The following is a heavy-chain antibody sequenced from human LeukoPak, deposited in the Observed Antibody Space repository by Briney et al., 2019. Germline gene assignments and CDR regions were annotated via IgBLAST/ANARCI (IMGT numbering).Heavy chain of an antibody. CDR3: ARDQFGDERWLQLALDY. D-gene: IGHD5-24*01. J-gene: IGHJ4*02. Sequence: GGSLRLSCAASGLTFSTYGMHWVRQAPGKGLEWVAFIQFDGSDKYYADSVKGRFTISRDNSKNTLYLEMNSLRAEDTAVYYCARDQFGDERWLQLALDYWGQGTLVTVSS. CDR1: GLTFSTYG. CDR2: IQFDGSDK. V-gene: IGHV3-30*02.